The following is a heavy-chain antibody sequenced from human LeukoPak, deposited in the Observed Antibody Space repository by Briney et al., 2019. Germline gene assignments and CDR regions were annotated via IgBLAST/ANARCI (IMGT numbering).Heavy chain of an antibody. CDR1: GYTFTSYG. D-gene: IGHD3-9*01. V-gene: IGHV1-8*02. J-gene: IGHJ5*02. CDR3: ARGRHYYDILTGYYHNWFDP. CDR2: MNPNSGNT. Sequence: ASVKVSCKASGYTFTSYGINWVRQATGQGLEWMGWMNPNSGNTGYAQKFQGRVTMTRNTSISTAYMELSSLRSEDTAVYYCARGRHYYDILTGYYHNWFDPWGQGTLVTVSS.